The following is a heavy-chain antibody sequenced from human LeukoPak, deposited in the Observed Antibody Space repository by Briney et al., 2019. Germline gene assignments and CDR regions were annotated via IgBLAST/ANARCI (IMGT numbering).Heavy chain of an antibody. V-gene: IGHV4-34*01. Sequence: SETLSLTCAVYGGSFSGYYWSWIRQPPGKGLEWIGEINHSGSTNYNPSLKSRVTISVDTSKNQFSLKLSSVTAADTAVYYCARGFSSWYFGGYYYGMDVWGQGTTVTVSS. CDR1: GGSFSGYY. J-gene: IGHJ6*02. CDR3: ARGFSSWYFGGYYYGMDV. D-gene: IGHD6-13*01. CDR2: INHSGST.